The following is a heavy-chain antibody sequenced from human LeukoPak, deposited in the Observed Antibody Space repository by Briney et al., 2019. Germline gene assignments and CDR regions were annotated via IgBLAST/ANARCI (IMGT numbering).Heavy chain of an antibody. V-gene: IGHV4-59*01. CDR3: ARAPFYGTNSRGAFEI. D-gene: IGHD4-23*01. CDR1: GGSISNYY. Sequence: SETLSLTCTVSGGSISNYYWSWMRQPPGKGLEWIGYISYSGSTHSNPSLKSRLTISVDTSKNYFSLKLSSVTAADTAVYYCARAPFYGTNSRGAFEIWGQGTMVTVSS. CDR2: ISYSGST. J-gene: IGHJ3*02.